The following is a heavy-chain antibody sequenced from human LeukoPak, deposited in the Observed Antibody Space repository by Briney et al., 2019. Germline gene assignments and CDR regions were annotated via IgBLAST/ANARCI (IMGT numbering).Heavy chain of an antibody. J-gene: IGHJ4*02. D-gene: IGHD3-22*01. V-gene: IGHV3-23*01. CDR1: GFTFSSYA. CDR2: ISGSGGST. CDR3: AKGDDSSGYYYSGFDY. Sequence: LSXAXXGFTFSSYAMSWVRQAPGKGLEWVSAISGSGGSTYYADSVKGRFTISRDNSKNTLYLQMNSLRAEDTAVYYCAKGDDSSGYYYSGFDYWGQGTLVTVSS.